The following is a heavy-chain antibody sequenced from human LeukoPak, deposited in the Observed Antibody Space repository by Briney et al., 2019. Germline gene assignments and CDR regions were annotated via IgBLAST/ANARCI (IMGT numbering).Heavy chain of an antibody. CDR1: GDSISSYY. Sequence: SETLSLTCTVSGDSISSYYWSWIRQPPGKGLEWIGYIYYSGSTNYNPSLKSRVTISVDTSKNHIALKLTSVTAADTAVYFCARRVGFYGSGSLNYFDPWGQGILVSVS. CDR3: ARRVGFYGSGSLNYFDP. J-gene: IGHJ5*01. CDR2: IYYSGST. D-gene: IGHD3-10*01. V-gene: IGHV4-59*08.